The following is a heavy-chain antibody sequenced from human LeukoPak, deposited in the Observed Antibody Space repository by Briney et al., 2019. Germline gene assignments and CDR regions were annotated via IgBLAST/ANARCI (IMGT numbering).Heavy chain of an antibody. CDR3: ARSPVYDSSGYTLDY. CDR1: GFTFSSYG. CDR2: IWYDGSNK. Sequence: QPGGSLRLSCAASGFTFSSYGMPWVRQAPGKGLEWVAVIWYDGSNKYYADSVKGRFTISRDNSKNTLYLQMNSLRAEDTAVYYCARSPVYDSSGYTLDYWGQGTLVTVSS. D-gene: IGHD3-22*01. V-gene: IGHV3-33*01. J-gene: IGHJ4*02.